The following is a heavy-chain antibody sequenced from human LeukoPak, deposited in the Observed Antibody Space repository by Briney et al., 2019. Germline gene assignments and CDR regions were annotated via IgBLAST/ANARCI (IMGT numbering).Heavy chain of an antibody. V-gene: IGHV4-34*01. D-gene: IGHD3-22*01. CDR3: ASTPLYYYDSSGYYGH. CDR1: GGSFSGYY. Sequence: PSETLSLTCAVYGGSFSGYYWSWIRQPPGKGLEWIGEINHSGSTNYNPSLKSRVTISVDTSKKQFSLKLSSVTAADTAVYFCASTPLYYYDSSGYYGHWGQGTLVTVSS. CDR2: INHSGST. J-gene: IGHJ4*02.